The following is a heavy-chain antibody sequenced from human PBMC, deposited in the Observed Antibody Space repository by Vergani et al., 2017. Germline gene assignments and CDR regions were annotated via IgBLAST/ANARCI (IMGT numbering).Heavy chain of an antibody. CDR1: GFTFSSYA. CDR3: TKGSRGYTGYFFDY. D-gene: IGHD5-12*01. Sequence: EVQLLESGGGLVQPGGSLRLSCEASGFTFSSYAMSWVRQAPGKGLEWVSSVSGSSATPYYADSVKGRFIISRDNSKNTLHLQMNSLRADDTAVYYCTKGSRGYTGYFFDYWGQGTLATVSS. J-gene: IGHJ4*02. CDR2: VSGSSATP. V-gene: IGHV3-23*01.